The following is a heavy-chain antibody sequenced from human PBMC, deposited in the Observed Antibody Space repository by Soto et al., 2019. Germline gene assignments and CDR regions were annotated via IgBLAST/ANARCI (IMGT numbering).Heavy chain of an antibody. Sequence: SETLSLTCTVSGGSISSYYWSWIRQPPGKGLEWIGYIYYSGSTNYNPSLNSRVTISVDTSKNQFSLKLSSVTAADTAVYYCARSPVAGTFELDYWGQGTLVTVSS. J-gene: IGHJ4*02. CDR2: IYYSGST. CDR1: GGSISSYY. CDR3: ARSPVAGTFELDY. V-gene: IGHV4-59*01. D-gene: IGHD6-19*01.